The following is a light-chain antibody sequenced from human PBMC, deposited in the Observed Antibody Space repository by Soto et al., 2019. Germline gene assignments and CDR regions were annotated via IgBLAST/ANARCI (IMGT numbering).Light chain of an antibody. Sequence: EIVMTQSPATLSVSQGERATLSCRASQSVRSNLAWYQQKPGQAPRLLIYGASTRATGIPARFSGSGSGTEFTLSISSLQSEDFAVYYCQHYNNWPPITFGQGTRLEIK. CDR3: QHYNNWPPIT. V-gene: IGKV3-15*01. J-gene: IGKJ5*01. CDR2: GAS. CDR1: QSVRSN.